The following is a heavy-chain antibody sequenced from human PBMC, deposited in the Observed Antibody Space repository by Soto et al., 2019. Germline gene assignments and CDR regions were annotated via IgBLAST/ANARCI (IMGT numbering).Heavy chain of an antibody. CDR2: IRSSGTTL. V-gene: IGHV3-48*03. CDR3: AGRDGHNRRKAPYYYYYYGMNV. Sequence: EVQLVESGGGLVQPGGSLRLSCAASGFTFSSYEMNWVRQAPGKGLEWIAYIRSSGTTLYYADSVKGRFTISRDNAMSSLYLQMNSLTAEDTAVYYCAGRDGHNRRKAPYYYYYYGMNVW. D-gene: IGHD2-15*01. CDR1: GFTFSSYE. J-gene: IGHJ6*01.